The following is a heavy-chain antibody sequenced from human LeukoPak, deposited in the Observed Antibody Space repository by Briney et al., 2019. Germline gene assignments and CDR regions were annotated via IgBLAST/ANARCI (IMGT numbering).Heavy chain of an antibody. CDR3: ARDGYSRGWYSYYYMDV. CDR2: INSDGSST. J-gene: IGHJ6*03. V-gene: IGHV3-74*01. Sequence: PGGSLRLSCAASGFTFRNYWMHWVRQAPGKGLMWASHINSDGSSTRYADSVKGRFTISRDNANNTLYLQMNSLRAEDTAVYYCARDGYSRGWYSYYYMDVWGKGTTVTVSS. D-gene: IGHD6-19*01. CDR1: GFTFRNYW.